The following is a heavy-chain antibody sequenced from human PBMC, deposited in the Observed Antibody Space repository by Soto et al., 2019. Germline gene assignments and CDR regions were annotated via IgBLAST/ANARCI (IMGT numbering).Heavy chain of an antibody. V-gene: IGHV1-69*02. CDR3: ASRAREYYYMDV. CDR2: IIPILGIA. J-gene: IGHJ6*03. CDR1: GGTFSSYT. Sequence: QVQLVQSGAEVKKPGSSVNVSCKASGGTFSSYTISWVRQAPGQGLEWMGRIIPILGIANYAQKFQGRVTITADKSTSTAYMELSSLRSEDTAVYYCASRAREYYYMDVWGKGTTVTVSS. D-gene: IGHD1-26*01.